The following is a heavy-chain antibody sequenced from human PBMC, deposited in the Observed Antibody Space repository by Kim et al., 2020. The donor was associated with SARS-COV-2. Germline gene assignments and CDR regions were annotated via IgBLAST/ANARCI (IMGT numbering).Heavy chain of an antibody. V-gene: IGHV3-21*01. J-gene: IGHJ6*02. D-gene: IGHD3-10*01. CDR1: GFTFSSYS. CDR3: ARDREVRGVIRHYYYGMDV. Sequence: GGSLRLSCAASGFTFSSYSMNWVRQAPGKGLEWVSSISSSSSYIYYADSVKGRFTISRDNAKNSLYLQMNSLRAEDTAVYYCARDREVRGVIRHYYYGMDVWGQGTTVTVSS. CDR2: ISSSSSYI.